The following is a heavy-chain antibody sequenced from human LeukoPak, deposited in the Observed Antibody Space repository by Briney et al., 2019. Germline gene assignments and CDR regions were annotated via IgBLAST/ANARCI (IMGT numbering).Heavy chain of an antibody. V-gene: IGHV3-30*04. D-gene: IGHD5-18*01. CDR1: GFTFSSYA. Sequence: PGGSLRLSCAASGFTFSSYAMHWVRQAPGKGLEWVAVISYDGSNKYYADSVKGRFTISRDNSKNTLYLQMNSLRAEDTAVYYCARVGYFAGLDYWGQGTLVTVSS. CDR3: ARVGYFAGLDY. CDR2: ISYDGSNK. J-gene: IGHJ4*02.